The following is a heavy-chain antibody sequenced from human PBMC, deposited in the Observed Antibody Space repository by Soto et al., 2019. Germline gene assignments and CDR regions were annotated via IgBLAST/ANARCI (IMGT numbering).Heavy chain of an antibody. CDR1: GFTFSNAW. J-gene: IGHJ4*02. CDR2: IKSKTDGGTT. Sequence: GGSLRLSCAASGFTFSNAWMSWVRQAPGKGLEWVGRIKSKTDGGTTDYAAPVKGRFTISRDDSKNTLYLQMNSLKTEDTAVYYCTTDGWDYIWGSYRDYWGQGTLVTVSS. V-gene: IGHV3-15*01. D-gene: IGHD3-16*01. CDR3: TTDGWDYIWGSYRDY.